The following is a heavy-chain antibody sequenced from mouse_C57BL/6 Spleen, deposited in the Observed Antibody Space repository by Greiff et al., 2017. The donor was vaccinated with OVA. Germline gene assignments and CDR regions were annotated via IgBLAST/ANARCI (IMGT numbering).Heavy chain of an antibody. CDR3: AREVHY. V-gene: IGHV1-82*01. J-gene: IGHJ2*01. Sequence: QVQLKESGPELVKPGASVKISCKASGYAFSSSWMNWVKQRPGKGLEWIGRIYPGDGDTNYNGKFKGKATLTADKSTSTAYMQLSSLTSEDSAVYFCAREVHYWGQGTTLTVSS. CDR1: GYAFSSSW. CDR2: IYPGDGDT.